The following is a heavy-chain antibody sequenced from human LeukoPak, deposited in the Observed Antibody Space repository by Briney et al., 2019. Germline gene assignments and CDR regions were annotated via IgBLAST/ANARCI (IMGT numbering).Heavy chain of an antibody. Sequence: SETLSLTCTVSGGSISSYYWSWIRQPAGKGLEWIGRIYTSGSTNYNPSLKSRVTISVDTSKNQFSLKLSSVTAADTAVYYCARLSVNYDILSYAISEHYFDYWGQGTLVTVSS. CDR2: IYTSGST. CDR1: GGSISSYY. J-gene: IGHJ4*02. D-gene: IGHD3-9*01. CDR3: ARLSVNYDILSYAISEHYFDY. V-gene: IGHV4-4*07.